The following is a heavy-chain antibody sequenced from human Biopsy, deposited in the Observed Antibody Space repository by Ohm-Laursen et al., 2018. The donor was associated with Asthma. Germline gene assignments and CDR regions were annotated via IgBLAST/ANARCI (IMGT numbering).Heavy chain of an antibody. J-gene: IGHJ5*02. CDR2: VSHTGST. Sequence: TLSLTCTVSGGSIRSHDWTWIWLPPGKGLEYIGDVSHTGSTNYNPSLKSRVTMSLDTSKNQFSLRLTSVTPADTAVYYCARLADCSGGACYSYGWFDPWDQGTLVTVSS. CDR3: ARLADCSGGACYSYGWFDP. V-gene: IGHV4-59*11. D-gene: IGHD2-15*01. CDR1: GGSIRSHD.